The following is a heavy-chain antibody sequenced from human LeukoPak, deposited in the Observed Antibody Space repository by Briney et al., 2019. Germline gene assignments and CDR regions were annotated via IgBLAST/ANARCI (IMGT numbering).Heavy chain of an antibody. Sequence: GGSLRLSCRTSGFTFGDHAMNWVRQAPGKGLEWVGFIRSQAYRGTTEYAASVQGRFTISRDDSRGIAYLHMNSLTTEDTARYCCARGPIHLWKHNGVDVWGQGTTVTVSS. CDR3: ARGPIHLWKHNGVDV. D-gene: IGHD5-18*01. CDR2: IRSQAYRGTT. J-gene: IGHJ6*02. CDR1: GFTFGDHA. V-gene: IGHV3-49*04.